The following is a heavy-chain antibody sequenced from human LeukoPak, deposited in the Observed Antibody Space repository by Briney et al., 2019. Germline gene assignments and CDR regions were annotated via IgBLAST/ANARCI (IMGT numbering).Heavy chain of an antibody. V-gene: IGHV3-11*06. Sequence: GGSLRLSCAASGFTLSDYYMSWIRQAPGKGLEWVSYISSSSSYTNYADSVKGRFTISRDNAKNSLYLQMNSLRAEDTAVYYCARGGDLGWFDPWGQGTLVTVSS. CDR3: ARGGDLGWFDP. J-gene: IGHJ5*02. CDR1: GFTLSDYY. CDR2: ISSSSSYT.